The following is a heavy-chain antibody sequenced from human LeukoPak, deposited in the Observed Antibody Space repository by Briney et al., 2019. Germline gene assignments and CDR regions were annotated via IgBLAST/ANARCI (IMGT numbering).Heavy chain of an antibody. CDR2: IYTSGST. Sequence: SETLSLTCTVSGGSISSYYWSWIRQPAGKGLEWIGRIYTSGSTNYNPSLKSRVTMSVDTSKNQFSLKLSSVTAADTAVYYCAREYDYVWGSYRSFDYWGQGTLVTVSS. J-gene: IGHJ4*02. CDR1: GGSISSYY. V-gene: IGHV4-4*07. CDR3: AREYDYVWGSYRSFDY. D-gene: IGHD3-16*02.